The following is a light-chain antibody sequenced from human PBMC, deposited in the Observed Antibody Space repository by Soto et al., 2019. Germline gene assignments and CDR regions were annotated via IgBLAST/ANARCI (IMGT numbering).Light chain of an antibody. CDR1: QSIGSGS. J-gene: IGKJ1*01. Sequence: EIVLTQSPGTLSLSPGEGATLSCRASQSIGSGSLAWYLQKPGQAPRLLIYHASSRVTGIPDRFSGSGSGTDFTLTISRLEPEDFAVYYCQLYGSSRTFGQGTKVDIK. CDR3: QLYGSSRT. CDR2: HAS. V-gene: IGKV3-20*01.